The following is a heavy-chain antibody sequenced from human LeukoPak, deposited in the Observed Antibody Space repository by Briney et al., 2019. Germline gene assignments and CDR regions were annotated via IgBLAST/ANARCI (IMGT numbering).Heavy chain of an antibody. V-gene: IGHV4-59*01. CDR1: GGSTSSYY. CDR2: IYYSGST. J-gene: IGHJ3*02. CDR3: ARDSSSWYGDAFDI. D-gene: IGHD6-13*01. Sequence: KPSETLSLTCTVSGGSTSSYYWSWIRQPPGKGLEWIGYIYYSGSTNYNPSLKSRVTISVDTSKNQFSLKLSSVTAADTAVYYCARDSSSWYGDAFDIWGQGTMVTVSS.